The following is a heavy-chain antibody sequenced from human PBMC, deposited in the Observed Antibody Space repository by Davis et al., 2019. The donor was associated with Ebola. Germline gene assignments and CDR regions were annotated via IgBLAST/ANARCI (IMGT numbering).Heavy chain of an antibody. Sequence: MPSETLSLTCAVYGGSFSGYYWSWIRQPPGKGLEWIGEINHSGSTNYNPSLKSRVTISVDTSKNQFSLKLSSVTAADTAVYYCARTTRDSGWFLDYWGQRILVTVSS. J-gene: IGHJ4*02. D-gene: IGHD6-19*01. V-gene: IGHV4-34*01. CDR2: INHSGST. CDR1: GGSFSGYY. CDR3: ARTTRDSGWFLDY.